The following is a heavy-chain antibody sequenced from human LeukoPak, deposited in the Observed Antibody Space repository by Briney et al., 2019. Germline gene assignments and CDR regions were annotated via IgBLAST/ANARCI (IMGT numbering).Heavy chain of an antibody. CDR2: IYSGGST. V-gene: IGHV3-66*01. Sequence: PGGSLRLSCAASGFTLGAYWMSWVRQAPGKGLKWVSVIYSGGSTYYADSVKGRFTISRDNSKNTPYLQMNNLRAEDTAVYYCATDASPMGATRGFDYWGQGTLVTVSS. J-gene: IGHJ4*02. CDR3: ATDASPMGATRGFDY. CDR1: GFTLGAYW. D-gene: IGHD1-26*01.